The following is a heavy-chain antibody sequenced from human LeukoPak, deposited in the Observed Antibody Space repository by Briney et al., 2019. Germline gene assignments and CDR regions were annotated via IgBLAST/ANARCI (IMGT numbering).Heavy chain of an antibody. D-gene: IGHD3-10*01. Sequence: PGGSLRLSCVASGFTFSSYWMSWVRQAPGKGLEWVANIKEDAGEIYYVDSVKGRFTISRDNAKNSVYLQMDSLRAEDTSIYYCARRGPYFDYWGQGILVTVSS. V-gene: IGHV3-7*01. CDR2: IKEDAGEI. J-gene: IGHJ4*02. CDR1: GFTFSSYW. CDR3: ARRGPYFDY.